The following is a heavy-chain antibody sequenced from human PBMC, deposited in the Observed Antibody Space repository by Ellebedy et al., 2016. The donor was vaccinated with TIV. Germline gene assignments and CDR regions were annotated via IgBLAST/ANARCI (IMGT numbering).Heavy chain of an antibody. CDR2: IWYDGTNK. V-gene: IGHV3-33*08. J-gene: IGHJ3*02. Sequence: GESLKISCVASGFSISSYGMHWVRQAPGKGLEWVAVIWYDGTNKYYADSVKGRFTISRDNSNNTLYLQMNSLRAEDTAVYYCVREYFPDYAFDIWGQGTVVTVSS. D-gene: IGHD2-21*02. CDR1: GFSISSYG. CDR3: VREYFPDYAFDI.